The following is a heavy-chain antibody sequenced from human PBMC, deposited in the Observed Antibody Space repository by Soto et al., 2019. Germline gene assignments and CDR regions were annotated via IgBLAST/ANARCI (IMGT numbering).Heavy chain of an antibody. CDR1: GFTVSSNY. CDR2: IYSGSTT. CDR3: ARDSSSGWYTLDY. J-gene: IGHJ4*02. D-gene: IGHD6-19*01. Sequence: EVQLVESGGGLVQPGGSLRLSCAVSGFTVSSNYMSWVRQAPGKGLEWLSVIYSGSTTYYADSVQGRFTISRDNSKNTLYLQMTSLRVEDTAVYYCARDSSSGWYTLDYWGQGTLVTVSS. V-gene: IGHV3-66*01.